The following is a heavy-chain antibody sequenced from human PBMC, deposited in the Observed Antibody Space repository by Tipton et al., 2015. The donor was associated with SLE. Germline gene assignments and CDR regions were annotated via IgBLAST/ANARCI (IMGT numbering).Heavy chain of an antibody. Sequence: TLSLTCTVSGASISGFYWSWIRQPPGKGLEWVAYIFYSGHTDNYNPSLKSRLSVSVDTSKNQFSLNLTSVTAADTAVYYCARHLGVIIAFDYWGQGTLVTVSP. CDR2: IFYSGHTD. D-gene: IGHD3-3*01. V-gene: IGHV4-59*08. J-gene: IGHJ4*02. CDR3: ARHLGVIIAFDY. CDR1: GASISGFY.